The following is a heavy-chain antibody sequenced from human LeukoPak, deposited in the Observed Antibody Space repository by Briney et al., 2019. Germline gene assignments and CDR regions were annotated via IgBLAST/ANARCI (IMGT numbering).Heavy chain of an antibody. V-gene: IGHV1-2*02. CDR3: ARDFLHQDYDFWSGYLKSYYYYYMDV. CDR2: INPNSGGT. Sequence: ASVKVSCKASGYTFTGYYMHWARQAPGQGLEWMGWINPNSGGTNYAQKFQGRVTMTRDTSISTAYRELSRLRSDDTAVYYCARDFLHQDYDFWSGYLKSYYYYYMDVWGKGTTVTVSS. D-gene: IGHD3-3*01. J-gene: IGHJ6*03. CDR1: GYTFTGYY.